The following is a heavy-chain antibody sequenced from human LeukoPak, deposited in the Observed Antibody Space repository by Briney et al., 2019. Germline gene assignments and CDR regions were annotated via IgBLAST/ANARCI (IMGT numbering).Heavy chain of an antibody. CDR3: ARSYNALTAFAY. CDR2: IRQDGSEK. J-gene: IGHJ4*02. D-gene: IGHD2-21*02. CDR1: GCTFSTYW. Sequence: GGALILSCAASGCTFSTYWMSWVRQAPGEGLEGGANIRQDGSEKYYVDSVKGRFTISRDNADNSLYLQMNTLKPEDTAVYYCARSYNALTAFAYWGQGTLATVPS. V-gene: IGHV3-7*03.